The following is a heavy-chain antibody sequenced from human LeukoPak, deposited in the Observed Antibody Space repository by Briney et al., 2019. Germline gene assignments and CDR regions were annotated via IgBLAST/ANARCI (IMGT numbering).Heavy chain of an antibody. Sequence: GGSLRLSCAASGFTFSNYAMSWVRQAPGKGLEWVSTISDTGGSTYYAGSVRGRFTISRDNSQNTLYLQMNSLRAEDTAIYYCAKVPYSDYGSWGPPFMDVWGRGTTVAVSS. CDR3: AKVPYSDYGSWGPPFMDV. D-gene: IGHD3-10*01. CDR2: ISDTGGST. J-gene: IGHJ6*02. CDR1: GFTFSNYA. V-gene: IGHV3-23*01.